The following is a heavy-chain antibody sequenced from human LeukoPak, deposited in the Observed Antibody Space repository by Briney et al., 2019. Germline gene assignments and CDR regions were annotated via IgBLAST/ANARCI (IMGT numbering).Heavy chain of an antibody. CDR3: TRVQAGRSGLMDV. CDR1: GFSLSGYW. Sequence: GGSLRLSCAASGFSLSGYWMHWVRQAPGKGLVWVSRIGPDGTGITYADSVKGRFTISRDIAKNTVYLQMNSLRADDAALYYCTRVQAGRSGLMDVWGRGTTVTVSS. V-gene: IGHV3-74*01. D-gene: IGHD2-8*02. CDR2: IGPDGTGI. J-gene: IGHJ6*02.